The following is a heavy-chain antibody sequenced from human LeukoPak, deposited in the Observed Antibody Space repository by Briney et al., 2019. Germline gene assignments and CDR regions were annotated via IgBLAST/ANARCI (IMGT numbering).Heavy chain of an antibody. CDR3: ARVRGGTGYYYMDV. CDR2: INHSGST. V-gene: IGHV4-34*01. J-gene: IGHJ6*03. CDR1: GGSFSGYY. Sequence: SETLSLTCAVYGGSFSGYYWSWIRQPPGKGLEWIGEINHSGSTNYNPSLKSRVTISVDTSKNQFSLKLSSVTAADTAVYYCARVRGGTGYYYMDVWGKGTTVTISS. D-gene: IGHD4-23*01.